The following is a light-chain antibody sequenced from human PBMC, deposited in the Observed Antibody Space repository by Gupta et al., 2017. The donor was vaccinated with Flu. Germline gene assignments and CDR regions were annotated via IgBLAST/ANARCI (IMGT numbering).Light chain of an antibody. J-gene: IGLJ2*01. CDR1: AWEKQY. CDR3: QSADSSGTT. CDR2: KDN. V-gene: IGLV3-25*03. Sequence: PVETARITCSGEAWEKQYAYWYQQKPVQAPVMVIYKDNERPSGIPVRFSGSTSVTTITLTIRGVQAEDEAVYYCQSADSSGTTFGRGTKLTVL.